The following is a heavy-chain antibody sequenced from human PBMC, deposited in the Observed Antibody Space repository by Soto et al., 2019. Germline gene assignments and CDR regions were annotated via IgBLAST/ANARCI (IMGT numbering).Heavy chain of an antibody. CDR2: LSSSSSTI. D-gene: IGHD2-15*01. Sequence: EVQLVESGGGLVQPGGSLRLSCAASGFTFSTYSMNWVRQAPGKGLEWVSYLSSSSSTIYYADSVKGRFTISRDNAKNSLYLQMNSLRDEDTAVYYCARGLGYCSGGSCYSDYWGQGTLVTVSS. V-gene: IGHV3-48*02. CDR3: ARGLGYCSGGSCYSDY. CDR1: GFTFSTYS. J-gene: IGHJ4*02.